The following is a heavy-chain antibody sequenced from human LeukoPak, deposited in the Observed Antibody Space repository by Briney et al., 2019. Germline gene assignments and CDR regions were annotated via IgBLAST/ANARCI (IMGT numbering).Heavy chain of an antibody. CDR2: INHSGST. D-gene: IGHD1-1*01. V-gene: IGHV4-34*01. J-gene: IGHJ4*02. Sequence: SETLSLTCAVYGGSFSGYYWSWIRQPPGKGLEWIGEINHSGSTNYNPSLKSRVTISVDTSKNQFSLKLSSVTAADTAVYYCARLSGWNDYWGQGTLVTVSS. CDR1: GGSFSGYY. CDR3: ARLSGWNDY.